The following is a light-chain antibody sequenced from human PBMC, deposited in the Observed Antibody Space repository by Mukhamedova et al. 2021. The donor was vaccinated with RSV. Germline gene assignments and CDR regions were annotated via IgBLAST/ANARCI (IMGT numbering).Light chain of an antibody. CDR3: LQHNSYPLT. V-gene: IGKV1-17*01. J-gene: IGKJ4*01. CDR2: AAS. Sequence: WYQRRVHGKAPKRLIYAASSLQSGVPLRFSGSGSGTEFTLTISSLQPEDFATYYCLQHNSYPLTFGGGTKVEIK.